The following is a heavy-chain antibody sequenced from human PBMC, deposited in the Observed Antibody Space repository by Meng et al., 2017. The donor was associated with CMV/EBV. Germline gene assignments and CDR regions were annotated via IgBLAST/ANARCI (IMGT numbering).Heavy chain of an antibody. J-gene: IGHJ4*02. V-gene: IGHV4-34*01. D-gene: IGHD3-3*01. CDR2: INHSGST. CDR1: GGSFSGYY. CDR3: ARDSRDDLWSGYHYYFDY. Sequence: SETLSLTCAVYGGSFSGYYWSWIRQPPGKGLEWIGEINHSGSTNYNPSLKSRVTISVDTSKNQFSLKLSSVTAADTAVYYCARDSRDDLWSGYHYYFDYWGQGTLVTVSS.